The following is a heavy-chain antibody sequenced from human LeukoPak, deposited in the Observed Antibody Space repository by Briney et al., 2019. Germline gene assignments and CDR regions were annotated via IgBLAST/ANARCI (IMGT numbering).Heavy chain of an antibody. CDR1: GFTFSSYG. Sequence: GGSLRLSCAASGFTFSSYGMHWVRQAPGKGLEWVAFIRYEKNEKYYADSVKGRFTISRDNSKNALYLEMKSLRPEDTAVYYCAKDLMRDRWFGESWGQGTLVTVSS. V-gene: IGHV3-30*02. CDR3: AKDLMRDRWFGES. J-gene: IGHJ5*02. CDR2: IRYEKNEK. D-gene: IGHD3-10*01.